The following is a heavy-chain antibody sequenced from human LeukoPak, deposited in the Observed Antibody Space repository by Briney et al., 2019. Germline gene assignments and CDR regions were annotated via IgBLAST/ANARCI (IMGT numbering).Heavy chain of an antibody. J-gene: IGHJ6*03. CDR1: GFTFSSYA. CDR2: IKQDGSEK. V-gene: IGHV3-7*01. CDR3: ARDGYSYGQYYYYMDV. D-gene: IGHD5-18*01. Sequence: GGSLRLSCAASGFTFSSYAMSWVRQAPGKGLEWVANIKQDGSEKYYVDSVKGRFTISRDNAKNSLYLQMNSLRAEDTAVYYCARDGYSYGQYYYYMDVWGKGTTVTISS.